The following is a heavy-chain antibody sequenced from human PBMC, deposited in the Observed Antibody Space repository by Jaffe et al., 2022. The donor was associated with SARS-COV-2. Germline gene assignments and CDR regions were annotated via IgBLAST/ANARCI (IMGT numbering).Heavy chain of an antibody. CDR2: ISYDGSNK. D-gene: IGHD5-12*01. Sequence: QVQLVESGGGVVQPGRSLRLSCAASGFTFSSYAMHWVRQAPGKGLEWVAVISYDGSNKYYADSVKGRFTISRDNSKNTLYLQMNSLRAEDTAVYYCTNSYSGYGIGMDVWGQGTTVTVSS. CDR3: TNSYSGYGIGMDV. CDR1: GFTFSSYA. V-gene: IGHV3-30-3*01. J-gene: IGHJ6*02.